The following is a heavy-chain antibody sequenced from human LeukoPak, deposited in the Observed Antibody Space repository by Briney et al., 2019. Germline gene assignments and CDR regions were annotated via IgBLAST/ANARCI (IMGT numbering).Heavy chain of an antibody. CDR1: GFTFSSYA. V-gene: IGHV3-23*01. J-gene: IGHJ4*02. Sequence: PGGSLRLSCAASGFTFSSYAMSWVRQAPGKGLEWVSAISGSGGSTYYADSVKGRFTISRDNSKNTLYLQMNSLRAEDTAVYYCAKDSHYYDSSGYYSRWGQGTLVTVSS. CDR2: ISGSGGST. CDR3: AKDSHYYDSSGYYSR. D-gene: IGHD3-22*01.